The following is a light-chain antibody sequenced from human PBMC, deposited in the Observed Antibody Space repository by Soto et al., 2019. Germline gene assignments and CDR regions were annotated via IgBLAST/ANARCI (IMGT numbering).Light chain of an antibody. CDR1: SSDDGGYNY. CDR3: SSYAGSNNFV. V-gene: IGLV2-8*01. J-gene: IGLJ1*01. CDR2: EVS. Sequence: QSALTQPPSASGSPGQSVTISCTGTSSDDGGYNYVSWYQQHPGKAPKLMIYEVSKRPSGVPDRFSGSKSGNTASLTVSGLQAEDEADYYCSSYAGSNNFVFGTATKLTVL.